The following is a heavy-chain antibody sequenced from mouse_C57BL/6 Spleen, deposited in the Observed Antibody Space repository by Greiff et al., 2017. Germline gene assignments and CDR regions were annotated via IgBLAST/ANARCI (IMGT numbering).Heavy chain of an antibody. D-gene: IGHD1-1*01. CDR2: IWSGGST. Sequence: QVQLKESGPGLVQPSQSLSITCTVSGFSLTSYGVHWVRQPPGKGLEWLGVIWSGGSTDYNAAFISRLSISKDNSKSQVFFKMNSLQADDTAIYYCAKNYYYGSTWYFDVWGTGTTVTVSS. J-gene: IGHJ1*03. CDR3: AKNYYYGSTWYFDV. CDR1: GFSLTSYG. V-gene: IGHV2-4*01.